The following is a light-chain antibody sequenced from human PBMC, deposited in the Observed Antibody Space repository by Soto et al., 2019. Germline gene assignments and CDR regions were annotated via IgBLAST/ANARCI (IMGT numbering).Light chain of an antibody. Sequence: EIVMTQSPATLSVSPGEGATLSCRASQSVSSNLAWYQQKPGQAPRLLIYGASTRATGIPARFSGSGSGTEFTLPISSLQSEDFAVYYCQQYNNWPRTFGQGTKVEIK. CDR3: QQYNNWPRT. CDR1: QSVSSN. J-gene: IGKJ1*01. CDR2: GAS. V-gene: IGKV3-15*01.